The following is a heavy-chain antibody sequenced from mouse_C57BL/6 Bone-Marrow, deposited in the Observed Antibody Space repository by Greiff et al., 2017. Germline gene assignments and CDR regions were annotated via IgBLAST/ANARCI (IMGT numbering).Heavy chain of an antibody. CDR1: GYTFTSYW. V-gene: IGHV1-55*01. D-gene: IGHD1-1*02. CDR3: ARGDYDCYAMDY. CDR2: IYPGSGST. Sequence: QVQLQQPGAELVKPGASVKMSCKASGYTFTSYWITWVKQRPGQGLEWIGDIYPGSGSTNYNEKFKSKATLTVDTASSTAYMQLSSLTSEDSAVYYCARGDYDCYAMDYWGQGTSVTVSS. J-gene: IGHJ4*01.